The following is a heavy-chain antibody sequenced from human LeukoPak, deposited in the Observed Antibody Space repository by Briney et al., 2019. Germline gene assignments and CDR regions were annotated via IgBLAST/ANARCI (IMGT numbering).Heavy chain of an antibody. CDR1: GGSISRYY. CDR3: ARARGLRVPGYSHWFDP. CDR2: IYTSGST. J-gene: IGHJ5*02. Sequence: SETLSLTCTVSGGSISRYYWSWIRQPAGKGLEWIGRIYTSGSTNYNPSLKSRVTISVDTSKNQFSLKLSSVTAADTAVYYCARARGLRVPGYSHWFDPWGQGTLVTVSS. D-gene: IGHD3-10*01. V-gene: IGHV4-4*07.